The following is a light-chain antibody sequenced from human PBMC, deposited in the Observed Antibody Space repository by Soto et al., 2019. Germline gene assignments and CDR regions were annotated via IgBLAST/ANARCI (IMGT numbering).Light chain of an antibody. CDR1: SSDVGGYNY. J-gene: IGLJ1*01. Sequence: QSALTQPPSASGSPGQSVTISCTGTSSDVGGYNYVSWYQQHPGKALKLMIYEVSQRPSGVPDRFSGSKSGNTASLTVSGLQAEDESDYYCSSYAGSNNSDVFGTGIKLTVL. CDR2: EVS. V-gene: IGLV2-8*01. CDR3: SSYAGSNNSDV.